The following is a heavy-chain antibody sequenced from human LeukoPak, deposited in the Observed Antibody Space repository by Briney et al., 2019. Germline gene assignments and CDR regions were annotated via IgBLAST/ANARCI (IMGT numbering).Heavy chain of an antibody. CDR2: FDPEDSET. Sequence: GASVKLSCTASGYTFTDLSMHWVRQAPGKGLEWMGGFDPEDSETIYAHKFKGRVTMTEDTSTDTAYMELNSLRAEDTAVYYCATVVVPASSHKGALAGMDVWGQGTTVTASS. CDR1: GYTFTDLS. V-gene: IGHV1-24*01. J-gene: IGHJ6*02. D-gene: IGHD2-2*01. CDR3: ATVVVPASSHKGALAGMDV.